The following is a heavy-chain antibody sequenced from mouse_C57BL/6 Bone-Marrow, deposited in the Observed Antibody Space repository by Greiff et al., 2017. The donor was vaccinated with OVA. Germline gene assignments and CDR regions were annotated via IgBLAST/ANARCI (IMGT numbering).Heavy chain of an antibody. CDR1: GFNIKDDY. D-gene: IGHD2-1*01. V-gene: IGHV14-4*01. CDR2: IDPENGDT. CDR3: TSYGNFDY. Sequence: EVQVVESGAELVRPGASVKLSCTASGFNIKDDYMHWVKQRPEQGLEWIGWIDPENGDTEYTAKFKGKATITADTSSSTAYLQLSSLTSEDTAVYYCTSYGNFDYWGEGTTRTVSS. J-gene: IGHJ2*01.